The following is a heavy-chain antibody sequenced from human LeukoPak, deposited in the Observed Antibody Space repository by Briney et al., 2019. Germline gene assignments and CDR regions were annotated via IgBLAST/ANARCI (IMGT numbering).Heavy chain of an antibody. V-gene: IGHV3-30*02. D-gene: IGHD5-18*01. Sequence: GGSLRLSCAASGFTFSSYVMHWVRQAPGKGLEWVAFIRYDGSNKYYSDSVKGRFTISRDNSKNTLYLQMNSLRAEDTAVYYCAKDHGHSYGDRSFDYWGQGTLVTVSS. CDR3: AKDHGHSYGDRSFDY. J-gene: IGHJ4*02. CDR2: IRYDGSNK. CDR1: GFTFSSYV.